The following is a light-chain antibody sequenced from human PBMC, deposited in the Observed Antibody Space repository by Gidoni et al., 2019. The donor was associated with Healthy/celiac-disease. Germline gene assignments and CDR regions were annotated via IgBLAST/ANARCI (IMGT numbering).Light chain of an antibody. CDR2: DAS. CDR1: QSVSSY. J-gene: IGKJ2*01. CDR3: QQRSNWPQ. V-gene: IGKV3-11*01. Sequence: DIVLTQSPATLSLSPGERATLSCRASQSVSSYLAWYQQKPGQAPRLLIYDASNRATGIPARFSGSGSGTDFTLTISSLEPEDFAVYYCQQRSNWPQFGQGTKLEIK.